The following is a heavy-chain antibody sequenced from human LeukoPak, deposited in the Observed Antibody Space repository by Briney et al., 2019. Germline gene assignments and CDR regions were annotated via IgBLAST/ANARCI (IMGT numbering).Heavy chain of an antibody. D-gene: IGHD2-21*01. CDR3: AKLNLGEMAYFDS. J-gene: IGHJ4*02. CDR1: GFIFSSYV. V-gene: IGHV3-23*01. Sequence: GGSLRLSCEASGFIFSSYVIGWVRQAPGKGLEWVSSISVGGGDTFTADSVKGRFTITRENSKNTLYLQMMGLRVEDTAIYYCAKLNLGEMAYFDSWGQGILVTVSS. CDR2: ISVGGGDT.